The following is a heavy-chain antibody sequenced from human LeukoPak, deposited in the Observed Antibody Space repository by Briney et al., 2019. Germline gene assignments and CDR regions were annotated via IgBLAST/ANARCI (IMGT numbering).Heavy chain of an antibody. V-gene: IGHV4-34*01. J-gene: IGHJ5*02. CDR1: GGSFSGYY. CDR3: ARHTPRPGTTGWFDP. Sequence: MASETLSLTCAVYGGSFSGYYWSWIRQPPGKGLEWIGEINHSGSTNYNASLKSRVTISVDTSKNQFSLKLSSVTAADTAVYYCARHTPRPGTTGWFDPWGQGTLVTVSS. D-gene: IGHD1-7*01. CDR2: INHSGST.